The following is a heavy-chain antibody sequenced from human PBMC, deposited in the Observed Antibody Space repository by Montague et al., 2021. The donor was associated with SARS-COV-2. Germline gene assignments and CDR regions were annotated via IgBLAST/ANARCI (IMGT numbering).Heavy chain of an antibody. V-gene: IGHV3-23*01. CDR1: GFAFNNFA. CDR2: IFGSAAGT. J-gene: IGHJ2*01. D-gene: IGHD6-19*01. Sequence: SLRLSCAAFGFAFNNFAMTWVRQPPGKGLEWVSSIFGSAAGTYYADSVKGRFTISRDNSKNTLYLQMNSLRVEDTAKYYCAKQPGAGAVVYWYFDLWGRGTVVSVSS. CDR3: AKQPGAGAVVYWYFDL.